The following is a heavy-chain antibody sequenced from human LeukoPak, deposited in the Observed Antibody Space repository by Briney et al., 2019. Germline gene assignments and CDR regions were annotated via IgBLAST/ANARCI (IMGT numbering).Heavy chain of an antibody. CDR3: ASAPRGASDYTDV. CDR2: ISVSGIT. V-gene: IGHV3-48*01. J-gene: IGHJ6*03. CDR1: AFCLNTYS. Sequence: GGSLRLSCAASAFCLNTYSMSWVRQTPGKGLEWLSHISVSGITHYAESVKGRFSISRDNGRNSVSLQMNRLRVGDTGVYFCASAPRGASDYTDVCGRGTTVSASS. D-gene: IGHD1-26*01.